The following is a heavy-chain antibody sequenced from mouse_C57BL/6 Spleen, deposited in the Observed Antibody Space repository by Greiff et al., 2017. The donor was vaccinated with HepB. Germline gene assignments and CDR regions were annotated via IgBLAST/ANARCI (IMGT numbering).Heavy chain of an antibody. CDR1: GYTFTDYN. CDR2: INPNNGGT. D-gene: IGHD2-5*01. CDR3: ARGGYSNTWFAF. J-gene: IGHJ3*01. Sequence: EVQLQQSGPELVKPGASVKMSCKASGYTFTDYNMHWVKQSHGKSLEWIGYINPNNGGTSYNQKFKGKATLTVNKSSSTAYMELRSLTSEDSAVYYWARGGYSNTWFAFWGQGTLVTVSA. V-gene: IGHV1-22*01.